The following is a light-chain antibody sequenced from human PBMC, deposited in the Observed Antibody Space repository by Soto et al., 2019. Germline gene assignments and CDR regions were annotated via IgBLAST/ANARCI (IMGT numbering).Light chain of an antibody. Sequence: DIQMTQSPSTLSASVGDRVTITCRASQSINSWLAWYQQKPGKAPNLLIYDASSLKSGVPSRFSGSGSGTAFTLTISSLQPDDFATYYCQQYETYSSTFGGGTKVEIK. CDR1: QSINSW. J-gene: IGKJ4*01. CDR3: QQYETYSST. V-gene: IGKV1-5*01. CDR2: DAS.